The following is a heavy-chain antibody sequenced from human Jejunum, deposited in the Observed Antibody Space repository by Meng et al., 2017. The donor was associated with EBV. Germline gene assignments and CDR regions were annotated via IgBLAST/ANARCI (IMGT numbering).Heavy chain of an antibody. J-gene: IGHJ4*02. D-gene: IGHD3-22*01. Sequence: VQLVLSGVGLVKPGDFVRLYCAASGLTFSSTWMSWVRQAAGKGLEWVGRIKSQTAGGTTDYAAPVKGRVTSARDEAKNTRDLQRNSRRTEDTAGEYGSTTLHQDSSGRHGGQGTLGT. CDR3: STTLHQDSSGRH. V-gene: IGHV3-15*01. CDR1: GLTFSSTW. CDR2: IKSQTAGGTT.